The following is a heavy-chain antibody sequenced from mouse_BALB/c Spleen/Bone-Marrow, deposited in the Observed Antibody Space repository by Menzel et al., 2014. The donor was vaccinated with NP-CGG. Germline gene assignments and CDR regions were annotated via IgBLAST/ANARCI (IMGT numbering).Heavy chain of an antibody. CDR2: INPSNGRT. Sequence: QVQLQQPGAELVKPGASVKLSCKASGYTSTSYWMHWVKQRPGQGLEWIGEINPSNGRTNYNEKFKSKATLTVDKSSGPAYMQLSSLTSEDSAVYYCARWFEGYWGQGTPLTVSS. J-gene: IGHJ2*01. CDR3: ARWFEGY. CDR1: GYTSTSYW. D-gene: IGHD2-2*01. V-gene: IGHV1S81*02.